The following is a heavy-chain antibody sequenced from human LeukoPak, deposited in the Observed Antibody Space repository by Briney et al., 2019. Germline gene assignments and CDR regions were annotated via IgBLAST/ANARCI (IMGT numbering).Heavy chain of an antibody. J-gene: IGHJ4*02. V-gene: IGHV4-34*01. CDR2: INHSGST. CDR1: GGSFSGYY. D-gene: IGHD3-10*01. Sequence: PSETLSLTCAVYGGSFSGYYWSWIRQPPVKGLEWIGEINHSGSTNYNPSLKSRVTISVDTSKNQFSLKLSSVTAADTAVYYCARANSMGSGSYSNFDYWGQGTLVTVSS. CDR3: ARANSMGSGSYSNFDY.